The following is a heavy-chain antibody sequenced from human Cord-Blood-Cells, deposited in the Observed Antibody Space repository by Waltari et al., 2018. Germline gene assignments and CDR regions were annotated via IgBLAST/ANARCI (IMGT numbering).Heavy chain of an antibody. CDR3: GSAAAFLIDY. J-gene: IGHJ4*02. V-gene: IGHV4-39*01. Sequence: QLQLQESGPGLVKTSETLSLNCTVSGGSISSSSYYWGWIRQPPGKGLERIGSIYYSGSTYYNPSLKSRVTISVDTSKNQFSLKLSSVTAADTAVYYCGSAAAFLIDYWGQGTLVTVSS. D-gene: IGHD2-2*01. CDR2: IYYSGST. CDR1: GGSISSSSYY.